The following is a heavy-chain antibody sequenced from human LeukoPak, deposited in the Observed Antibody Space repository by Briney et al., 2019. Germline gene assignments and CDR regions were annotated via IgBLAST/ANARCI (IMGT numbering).Heavy chain of an antibody. V-gene: IGHV4-4*07. CDR3: GRGDRSVAGVWGWFDP. CDR1: NGSISSYY. D-gene: IGHD6-19*01. Sequence: PSETLSLTCSVSNGSISSYYWSWIRQPAGKGLEWIVRIHASGSTKYNTSLKGRVNISVDTPKNQFSLKLSSVTAAHTAIFFFGRGDRSVAGVWGWFDPWGQGTLVTVSS. CDR2: IHASGST. J-gene: IGHJ5*02.